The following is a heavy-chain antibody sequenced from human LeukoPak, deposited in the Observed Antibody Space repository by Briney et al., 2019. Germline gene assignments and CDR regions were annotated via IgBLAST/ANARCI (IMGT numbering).Heavy chain of an antibody. Sequence: QPGGSLRLSCAASGFPLDSYGMNWVRQAPGKGLEWVSGNSGSGSGGSTYYADSVKGRFTSSRDNYKNTLYLQMNSLRAEDTAVYYCAKSGYNRFDYWGQGPLVTVSS. D-gene: IGHD5-24*01. CDR2: NSGSGSGGST. V-gene: IGHV3-23*01. J-gene: IGHJ4*02. CDR3: AKSGYNRFDY. CDR1: GFPLDSYG.